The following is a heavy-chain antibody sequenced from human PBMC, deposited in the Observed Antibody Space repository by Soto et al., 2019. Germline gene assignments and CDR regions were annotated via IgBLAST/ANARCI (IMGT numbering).Heavy chain of an antibody. CDR3: ARGSGSALNY. CDR1: GDSVSSNSAA. Sequence: QVQLQQSGPGLVKPSQTLSLTCAISGDSVSSNSAAWNWIRQSPSRGLEWLGRTYYRSKWYNDYAVSGKSRLHINPDTSKTQCSLQLNSVTPEDTAVSYYARGSGSALNYWGQGPLVTVSS. V-gene: IGHV6-1*01. CDR2: TYYRSKWYN. D-gene: IGHD1-26*01. J-gene: IGHJ4*02.